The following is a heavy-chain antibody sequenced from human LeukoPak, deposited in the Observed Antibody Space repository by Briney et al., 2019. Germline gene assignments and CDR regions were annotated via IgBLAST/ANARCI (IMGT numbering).Heavy chain of an antibody. D-gene: IGHD3-3*01. CDR1: GFTFSNYN. CDR3: ARDRGGTDDFWSGYYTGYFDY. V-gene: IGHV3-48*01. J-gene: IGHJ4*02. CDR2: ISSSSRTI. Sequence: GGSLRLSCAASGFTFSNYNMNWVRQAPGKGLEWVSYISSSSRTIYYADSVKGRFTISRDNAKNSLYLQMYSLRAEDTAVFYCARDRGGTDDFWSGYYTGYFDYWGQGTLVTVSS.